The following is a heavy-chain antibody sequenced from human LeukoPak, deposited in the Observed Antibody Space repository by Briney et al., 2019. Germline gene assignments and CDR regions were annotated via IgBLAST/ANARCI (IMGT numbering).Heavy chain of an antibody. Sequence: SGTLSLTCAVYGGSISSTNWWSWVRQTPGKGLEGIGEIYHSGSTNYNPSLKSRVTIAVETSKNQFSLRLSCVTAAGKAVYEWARSCRILDIVATIRARLGGNGFDIWGQGTMVTVSS. D-gene: IGHD5-12*01. CDR2: IYHSGST. J-gene: IGHJ3*02. CDR1: GGSISSTNW. CDR3: ARSCRILDIVATIRARLGGNGFDI. V-gene: IGHV4-4*02.